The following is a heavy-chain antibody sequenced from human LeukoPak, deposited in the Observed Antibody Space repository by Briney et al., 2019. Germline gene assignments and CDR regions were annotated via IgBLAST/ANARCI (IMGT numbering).Heavy chain of an antibody. J-gene: IGHJ5*02. D-gene: IGHD2-2*01. CDR1: GGSISSGSYY. CDR3: ARAVPAALVSRWFDP. CDR2: IYASGST. Sequence: SETLSLTCTVSGGSISSGSYYWSWIRQPAGKGLEGIGRIYASGSTNYSPSLKSRVTISVDTSKNQFSLKLSSVTAADTAVYYCARAVPAALVSRWFDPWGQGTLVTVSS. V-gene: IGHV4-61*02.